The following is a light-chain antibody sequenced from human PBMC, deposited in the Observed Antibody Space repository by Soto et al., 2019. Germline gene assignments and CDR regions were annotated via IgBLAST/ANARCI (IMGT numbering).Light chain of an antibody. CDR1: RSDVGAYNF. CDR2: EVS. V-gene: IGLV2-14*01. CDR3: SSYTSSNSLYV. J-gene: IGLJ1*01. Sequence: QSALTQPASVSGSPGQSITISCNGTRSDVGAYNFVSWYQQHPGKAPKLMIFEVSHRPSGVSNRFSGSKSGNTDSLTISGLQAEDEADYDCSSYTSSNSLYVLGTGTKLTV.